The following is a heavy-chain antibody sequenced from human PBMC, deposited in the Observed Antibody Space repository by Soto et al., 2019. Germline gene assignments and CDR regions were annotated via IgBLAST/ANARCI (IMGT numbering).Heavy chain of an antibody. CDR2: INPNSGGT. Sequence: ASVKVSCKASGYTFTGYYMHWVRQAPGQGLEWMGWINPNSGGTNYAQKFQGRVTMTRDTSISTAYMELSRLRSDDTAVYYCARAITIFGVVIYGMDVWGQGTTVTVS. CDR3: ARAITIFGVVIYGMDV. CDR1: GYTFTGYY. V-gene: IGHV1-2*02. D-gene: IGHD3-3*01. J-gene: IGHJ6*02.